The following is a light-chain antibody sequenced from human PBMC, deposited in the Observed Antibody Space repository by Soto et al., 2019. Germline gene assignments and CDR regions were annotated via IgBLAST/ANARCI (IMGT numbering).Light chain of an antibody. V-gene: IGLV2-8*01. Sequence: QSALTQPPSASGSPGQSVTISCTGTSSDVGAYKYVSWYQQYPGKAPKLMIYEVTKRPSGVPDSFSGSKSGNTASLTVSGLQAEDEADYYCTSYVGNDIWVFGGGTKVNVL. CDR1: SSDVGAYKY. CDR3: TSYVGNDIWV. J-gene: IGLJ3*02. CDR2: EVT.